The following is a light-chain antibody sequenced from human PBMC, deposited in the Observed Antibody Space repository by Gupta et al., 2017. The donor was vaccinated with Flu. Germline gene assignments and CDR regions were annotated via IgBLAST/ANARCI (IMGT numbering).Light chain of an antibody. CDR2: DAS. V-gene: IGKV3-11*01. Sequence: DIVLTQSPATLSLSPGERATLSCRASQSVGSYLAWYQQKPGQAPRLLIHDASSRATGIPARFSGSGSATDFTLSISSLEPEDFAVYYCQQGGEWPRTFGQGTKVEIK. J-gene: IGKJ1*01. CDR1: QSVGSY. CDR3: QQGGEWPRT.